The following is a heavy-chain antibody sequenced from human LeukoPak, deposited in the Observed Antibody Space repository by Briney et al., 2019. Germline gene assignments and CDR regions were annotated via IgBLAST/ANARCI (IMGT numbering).Heavy chain of an antibody. V-gene: IGHV3-23*01. CDR2: ISGSGGST. Sequence: PGGSLRLSCAASGFTFSSYAMSWVRQAPGKGLEWVSAISGSGGSTYYADSVKGRFTISRDNSKNTLYLQMNSLRGEDTAVYYWAKTLRGSYYYDSSGSDGAYWGQGTLVTVSS. CDR1: GFTFSSYA. J-gene: IGHJ4*02. D-gene: IGHD3-22*01. CDR3: AKTLRGSYYYDSSGSDGAY.